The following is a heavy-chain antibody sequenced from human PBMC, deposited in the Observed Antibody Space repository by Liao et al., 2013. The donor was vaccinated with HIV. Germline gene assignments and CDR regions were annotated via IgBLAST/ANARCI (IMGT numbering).Heavy chain of an antibody. CDR3: ARGSLTGDTFDS. J-gene: IGHJ4*02. D-gene: IGHD7-27*01. V-gene: IGHV4-4*07. CDR2: IYISGSS. Sequence: QVQLQESGPGLVKPSETLSLTCTVSGGSISSYYWNWIRQPAGKGLEWIGRIYISGSSNYNPSLKSRVTMSVDTSKNQFSLKLRSVTAADTALYYCARGSLTGDTFDSWGQGNLVTVSS. CDR1: GGSISSYY.